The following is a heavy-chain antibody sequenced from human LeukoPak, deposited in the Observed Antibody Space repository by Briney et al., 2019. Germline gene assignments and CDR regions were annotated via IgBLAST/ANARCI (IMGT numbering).Heavy chain of an antibody. D-gene: IGHD6-13*01. J-gene: IGHJ4*02. CDR1: GFTFTSYG. V-gene: IGHV3-33*01. Sequence: GTSLRLSCAASGFTFTSYGMHWVRQAPGKGLEWVALIWYDGRKEYYADSVKGRFTISRDDSRNTLYLQMNGLRAEDTAVYYWARLGSSWSSDYGGQGTLVTVSS. CDR2: IWYDGRKE. CDR3: ARLGSSWSSDY.